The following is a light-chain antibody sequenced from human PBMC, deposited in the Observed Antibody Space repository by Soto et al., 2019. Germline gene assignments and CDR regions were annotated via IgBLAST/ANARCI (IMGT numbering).Light chain of an antibody. CDR3: LVFNTYPQA. CDR1: QGIGSA. V-gene: IGKV1-13*02. Sequence: AIQLTQSPSSLSASIGDRVTITCRARQGIGSALAWYQQAPGKPPKLLIFDASTLENGVPSRFSGGGSGTDFTLTISSLQPEDFATYYCLVFNTYPQAFGGGTKVEIK. CDR2: DAS. J-gene: IGKJ4*01.